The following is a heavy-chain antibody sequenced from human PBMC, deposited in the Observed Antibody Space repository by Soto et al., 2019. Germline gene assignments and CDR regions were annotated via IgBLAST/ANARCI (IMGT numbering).Heavy chain of an antibody. J-gene: IGHJ6*02. V-gene: IGHV3-30-3*01. CDR2: IIYDGNNK. Sequence: QVQLVESGGGVVQPGRSLRLSCVDSGFTFSSYVMHWVRQAPGKGLEWVAAIIYDGNNKYYGDSVKGRFTISRDSHKNXLYLQMNSLRAEDTAVDYCARGTEEDYYYYYGMDVWGQGTTVTVSS. CDR3: ARGTEEDYYYYYGMDV. CDR1: GFTFSSYV. D-gene: IGHD2-21*02.